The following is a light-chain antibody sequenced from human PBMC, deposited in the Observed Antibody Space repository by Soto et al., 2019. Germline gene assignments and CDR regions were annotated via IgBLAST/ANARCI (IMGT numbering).Light chain of an antibody. V-gene: IGLV2-8*01. J-gene: IGLJ2*01. CDR3: ATWDDSLNGVV. Sequence: QSALTQPPSASGSPGQSVTISCTGTSSDVGGYKFVSWYQQHPGKAPKLIIYEVSQRPSGVPDRFSASKSGDTASLTVSGLRAEDEADYYCATWDDSLNGVVFGGGTKLTVL. CDR2: EVS. CDR1: SSDVGGYKF.